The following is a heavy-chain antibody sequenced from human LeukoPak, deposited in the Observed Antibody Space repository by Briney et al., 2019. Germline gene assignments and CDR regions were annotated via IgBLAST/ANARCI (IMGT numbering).Heavy chain of an antibody. V-gene: IGHV3-15*01. D-gene: IGHD2-15*01. J-gene: IGHJ3*01. CDR3: RGYRPEDVFDF. CDR2: IKSKSDGGTT. CDR1: GFTFSNAW. Sequence: GGSLRLSCAASGFTFSNAWMSWVRQAPGKGLEWVGRIKSKSDGGTTDYAAPVKGRFTISRDDSKNTLYLQMSSLKTEDTAVYYCRGYRPEDVFDFWGQGTMVTVSS.